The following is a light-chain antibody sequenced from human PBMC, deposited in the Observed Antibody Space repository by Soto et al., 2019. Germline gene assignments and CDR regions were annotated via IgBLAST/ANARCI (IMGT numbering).Light chain of an antibody. V-gene: IGKV1-5*01. CDR3: HQYSSFLYT. CDR2: DAS. J-gene: IGKJ2*01. CDR1: QTISNW. Sequence: DIQMTQSPSTLSASVGDRVTITCRASQTISNWLAWYQQKPGKAPKLLIFDASTLESGVPSRFSGSGSGTEVTRTISSLQPDDFATYYCHQYSSFLYTFGQGTKVEIK.